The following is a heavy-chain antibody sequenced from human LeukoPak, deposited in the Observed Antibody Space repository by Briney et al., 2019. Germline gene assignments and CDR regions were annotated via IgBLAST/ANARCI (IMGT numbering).Heavy chain of an antibody. J-gene: IGHJ4*02. CDR3: AKDEVGAANYFEY. V-gene: IGHV3-30*18. D-gene: IGHD1-26*01. CDR2: VSYDGSDR. Sequence: GGSLRLSCAASGFTFSGYAIHWVRQAPSNGLEWVAVVSYDGSDRHYADSVKGRFTISRDNSKNTLTLQMNGLRPEDTAVYYCAKDEVGAANYFEYWGQGTLVTVSS. CDR1: GFTFSGYA.